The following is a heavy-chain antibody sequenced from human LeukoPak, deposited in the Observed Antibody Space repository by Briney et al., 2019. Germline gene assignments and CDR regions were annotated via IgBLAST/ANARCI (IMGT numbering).Heavy chain of an antibody. Sequence: PSETLSLTCSVSGGSISRSSYYWGWLRQPPGTGLEWLGSIYYSGSTYYNPSLKSRVTISVDTSKNQFSLKQSSVTAADTAVYYCASGPRPFDYWGQGTLVTVSS. J-gene: IGHJ4*02. V-gene: IGHV4-39*01. CDR3: ASGPRPFDY. CDR1: GGSISRSSYY. CDR2: IYYSGST.